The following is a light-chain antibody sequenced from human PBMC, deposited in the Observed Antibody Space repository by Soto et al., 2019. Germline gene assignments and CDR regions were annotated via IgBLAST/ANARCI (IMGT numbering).Light chain of an antibody. V-gene: IGKV3-20*01. J-gene: IGKJ3*01. CDR1: QSISSNC. Sequence: EIVLTQSPDTLSLSPGERATLSCRASQSISSNCLVCYQVKSGRSPRVVIHSASIRATDIPDRFSGGGSGADFSITISRLQGEYFAVYYCQQCGSPPFTFGPGTKVDIK. CDR3: QQCGSPPFT. CDR2: SAS.